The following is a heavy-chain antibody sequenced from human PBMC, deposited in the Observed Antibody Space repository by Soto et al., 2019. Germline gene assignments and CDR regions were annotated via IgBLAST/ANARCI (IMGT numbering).Heavy chain of an antibody. D-gene: IGHD1-1*01. CDR1: GFTFSSYD. CDR2: IGTAGDT. CDR3: ARGTTGRGDYYYGMDV. V-gene: IGHV3-13*04. Sequence: GSLRLSCAASGFTFSSYDMHWVRQATGKGLEWVSAIGTAGDTYYPGSVKGRFTISRENAKNSLYLQMNSLRAGDTAVYYCARGTTGRGDYYYGMDVWGQGTTVTVSS. J-gene: IGHJ6*02.